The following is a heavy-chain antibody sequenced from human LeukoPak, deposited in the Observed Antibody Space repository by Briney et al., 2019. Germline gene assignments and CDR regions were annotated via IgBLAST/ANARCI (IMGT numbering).Heavy chain of an antibody. CDR3: ARDPTIAVAGIGGDY. CDR2: ISYDGSNK. V-gene: IGHV3-30-3*01. CDR1: GFTFSSYA. J-gene: IGHJ4*02. D-gene: IGHD6-19*01. Sequence: GGSLRLSCAASGFTFSSYAMHWVRQAPGKGLEWVAVISYDGSNKYYADSVKGRFTISRDNSKNTLYLQMNSLRAEDTAVYYCARDPTIAVAGIGGDYWGQGTLVTVSS.